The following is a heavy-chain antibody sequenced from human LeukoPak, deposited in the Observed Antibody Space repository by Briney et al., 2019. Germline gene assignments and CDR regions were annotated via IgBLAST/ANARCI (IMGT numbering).Heavy chain of an antibody. CDR1: GGSFSGYY. CDR2: MSHSGST. V-gene: IGHV4-34*01. CDR3: ARSNVAAAGTGGYYYYMDV. J-gene: IGHJ6*03. D-gene: IGHD6-13*01. Sequence: SETLSLTCAVYGGSFSGYYWSWIRQPRGKGLEWIGEMSHSGSTNYNPSLKSRVTISVDTSKNQFSLKLSSVTAADTAVYYCARSNVAAAGTGGYYYYMDVWGKGTTVTVSS.